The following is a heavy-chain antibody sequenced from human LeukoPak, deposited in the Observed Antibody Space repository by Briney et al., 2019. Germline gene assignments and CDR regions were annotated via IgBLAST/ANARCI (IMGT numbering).Heavy chain of an antibody. Sequence: KPSETLSLTCSVSGGSISGLYWNWIRLPPGKGLEWIGYIYYSGTTSYNPSLKSRVTISVDTSKNQFSLQLSSVTAADTAVYYCARGLIATSNTGPFDPWGQGTLVTVSS. V-gene: IGHV4-59*11. J-gene: IGHJ5*02. CDR1: GGSISGLY. D-gene: IGHD2-8*01. CDR3: ARGLIATSNTGPFDP. CDR2: IYYSGTT.